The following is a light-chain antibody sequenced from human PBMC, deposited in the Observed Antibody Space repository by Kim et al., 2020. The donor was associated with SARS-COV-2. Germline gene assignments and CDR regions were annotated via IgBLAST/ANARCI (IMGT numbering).Light chain of an antibody. V-gene: IGLV3-1*01. CDR2: QDS. CDR1: KLGDKY. Sequence: SVTPGQTASITCSGDKLGDKYACWYQQKPGRSPVLVIYQDSKRPSGIPGRFSGSNSGNTATLTISGTQAMDEADYYCQAWDSSTYVFGTGTKVTVL. CDR3: QAWDSSTYV. J-gene: IGLJ1*01.